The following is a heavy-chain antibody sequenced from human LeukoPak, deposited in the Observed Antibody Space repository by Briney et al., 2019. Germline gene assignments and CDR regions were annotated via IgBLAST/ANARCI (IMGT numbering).Heavy chain of an antibody. D-gene: IGHD3-3*01. V-gene: IGHV4-39*01. Sequence: SQTLSLTCTVSGGSISSGGYYWGWIRQPPGKGLEWIGSIYYSGSTYYNPSLKSRVTISVDTSKNQFSLKLSSVTAADTAVYYCARLPYYDFWSGSQGGFDPWGQGTLVTVSS. CDR1: GGSISSGGYY. CDR2: IYYSGST. J-gene: IGHJ5*02. CDR3: ARLPYYDFWSGSQGGFDP.